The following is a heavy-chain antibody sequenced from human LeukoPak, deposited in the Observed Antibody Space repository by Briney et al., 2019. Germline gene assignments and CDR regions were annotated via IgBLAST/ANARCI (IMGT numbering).Heavy chain of an antibody. CDR1: GYTFTGYY. CDR2: INPNSGGT. V-gene: IGHV1-2*06. D-gene: IGHD3-9*01. CDR3: ARSYDILTGLDY. J-gene: IGHJ4*02. Sequence: ASVKVSCKAPGYTFTGYYMHWVRQAPGQGLGWMGRINPNSGGTNYAQKFQGRVTMTRDTSISTAYMELSRLRSDDTAVYYCARSYDILTGLDYWGQGTLVTVSS.